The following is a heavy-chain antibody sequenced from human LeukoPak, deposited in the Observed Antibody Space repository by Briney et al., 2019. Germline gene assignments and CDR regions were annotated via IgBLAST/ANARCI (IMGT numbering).Heavy chain of an antibody. D-gene: IGHD2-8*01. Sequence: PSETLSLTCTVSGGSISSSSYYWGWIRQPPGKGLEWIGSIYYSGSTYYNPSLKSRVTISVDTSKNQFSLKLSSVTAADTAVYYCARQDCTNGVCYGSDYWGQGTLVTVSS. V-gene: IGHV4-39*07. CDR1: GGSISSSSYY. CDR3: ARQDCTNGVCYGSDY. CDR2: IYYSGST. J-gene: IGHJ4*02.